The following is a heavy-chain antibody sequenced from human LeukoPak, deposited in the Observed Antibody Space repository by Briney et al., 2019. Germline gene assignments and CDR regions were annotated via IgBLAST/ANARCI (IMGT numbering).Heavy chain of an antibody. Sequence: GGSLRLSCAASGFTFSSYWMHWVRQAPGKGLEWVAVIWYDGSNKYYADSVKGRFTISRDNSKNTLYLQMNSLRAEDTAVYYCARVLTSSWSKDYWGQGTLVTVSS. CDR1: GFTFSSYW. CDR2: IWYDGSNK. J-gene: IGHJ4*02. CDR3: ARVLTSSWSKDY. D-gene: IGHD6-13*01. V-gene: IGHV3-33*08.